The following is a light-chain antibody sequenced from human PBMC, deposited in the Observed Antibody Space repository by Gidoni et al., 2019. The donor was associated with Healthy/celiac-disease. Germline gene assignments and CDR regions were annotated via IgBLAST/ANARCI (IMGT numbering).Light chain of an antibody. V-gene: IGKV3-20*01. Sequence: EIVLTQSPGTLSLSPGERATLSCRASQSVSSSYLAWYQQKPGQAPRLLIYGASSRATGIPDRFSASGSGTDFTLTISRLEPEDFAVYYCQQYGSSHGDTFGQGTKLEIK. CDR3: QQYGSSHGDT. CDR2: GAS. J-gene: IGKJ2*01. CDR1: QSVSSSY.